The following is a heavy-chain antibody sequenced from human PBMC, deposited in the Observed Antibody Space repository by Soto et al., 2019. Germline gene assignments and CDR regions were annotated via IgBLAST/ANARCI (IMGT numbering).Heavy chain of an antibody. V-gene: IGHV3-48*02. Sequence: EVQLVESGGGSVQPGGSLRLSCAASGFTFSSYSMNWVRQAPGKGLEWVSYISSSSSTIYYADSVKGRFTISRDNAKNSLYLQMNSLRDDDTAVYYCARDPPYSSSSLDYWGQGTLVTVSS. CDR1: GFTFSSYS. CDR2: ISSSSSTI. J-gene: IGHJ4*02. CDR3: ARDPPYSSSSLDY. D-gene: IGHD6-6*01.